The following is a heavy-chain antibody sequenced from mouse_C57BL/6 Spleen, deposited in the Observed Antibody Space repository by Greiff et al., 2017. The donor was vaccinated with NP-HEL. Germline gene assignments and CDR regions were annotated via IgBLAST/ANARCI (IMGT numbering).Heavy chain of an antibody. J-gene: IGHJ2*01. V-gene: IGHV1-74*01. CDR1: GYTFTSYW. Sequence: QVQLQQPGAELVKPGASVKVSCKASGYTFTSYWMHWVKQRPGQGLEWIGRIHPSDSDTNYNQKFKGKATITADTSSNTAYLQLSSLTSEDTAVYYCTSDGYYGSFDYWGQGTTLTVSS. D-gene: IGHD2-3*01. CDR2: IHPSDSDT. CDR3: TSDGYYGSFDY.